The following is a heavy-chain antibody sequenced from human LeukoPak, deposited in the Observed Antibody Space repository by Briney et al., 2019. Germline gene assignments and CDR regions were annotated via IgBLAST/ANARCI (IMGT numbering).Heavy chain of an antibody. D-gene: IGHD3-22*01. V-gene: IGHV3-23*01. CDR3: AKDVSPYYYDSSGYSQAFDY. CDR2: ISGGGRST. J-gene: IGHJ4*02. Sequence: GGSLRLSCAASRFTFSSYVMGWVRQAPGKGLECVSAISGGGRSTYYADSVKGRFTISRDNSKNTLYLQMNSLRAEDTAVYYCAKDVSPYYYDSSGYSQAFDYWGQGTLVTVSS. CDR1: RFTFSSYV.